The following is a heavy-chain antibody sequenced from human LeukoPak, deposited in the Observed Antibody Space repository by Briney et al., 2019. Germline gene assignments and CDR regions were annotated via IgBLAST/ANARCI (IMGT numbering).Heavy chain of an antibody. CDR1: GYTFTSYG. V-gene: IGHV1-18*01. Sequence: ASVKVSCKASGYTFTSYGISWVRQAPGQGLEWMGWISAYNGNTNYAQKLQGRVTMTTDTSTSTAYMELRSLRSDDTAVYYCASAPNLNWGVYDAFDIWGQGTMVTVSS. J-gene: IGHJ3*02. CDR2: ISAYNGNT. CDR3: ASAPNLNWGVYDAFDI. D-gene: IGHD7-27*01.